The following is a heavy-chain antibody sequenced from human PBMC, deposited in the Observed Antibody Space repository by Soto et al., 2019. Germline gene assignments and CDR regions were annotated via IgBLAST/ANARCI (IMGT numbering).Heavy chain of an antibody. CDR2: IYRTGST. CDR3: ASRDPGTSVDY. J-gene: IGHJ4*02. V-gene: IGHV4-4*02. CDR1: GGSFTSNNW. Sequence: QVQLQESGPGLVKPSGTLSLTCAVSGGSFTSNNWWTWVRQPPGQGLEWIGEIYRTGSTNYNPSLRSRVTLLLDKSENQFSLKLPSLTAADTAVYYCASRDPGTSVDYWGQGTLVTVSS. D-gene: IGHD1-7*01.